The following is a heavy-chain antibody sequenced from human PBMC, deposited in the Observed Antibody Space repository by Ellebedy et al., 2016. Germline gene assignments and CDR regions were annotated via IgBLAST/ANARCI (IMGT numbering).Heavy chain of an antibody. Sequence: GESLKISCAASGFTFSTYAMTWVRQAPGKGLEWVSSITSSGVTTYYADSVKGRFTIPRDDSKNTLYLQMNSLRTDDTAVYSCAKDCEGAYYYDEWFDPWGQGTLVTVSS. D-gene: IGHD3-22*01. V-gene: IGHV3-23*01. CDR1: GFTFSTYA. J-gene: IGHJ5*02. CDR2: ITSSGVTT. CDR3: AKDCEGAYYYDEWFDP.